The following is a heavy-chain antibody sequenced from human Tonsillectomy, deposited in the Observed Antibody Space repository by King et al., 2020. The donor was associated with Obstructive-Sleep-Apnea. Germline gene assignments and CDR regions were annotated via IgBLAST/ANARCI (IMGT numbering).Heavy chain of an antibody. V-gene: IGHV3-30*18. CDR3: AKGLYGLGSPRPHFDY. J-gene: IGHJ4*02. D-gene: IGHD3-10*01. CDR1: GFSFSSYG. Sequence: VQLVESGGGVVQPGRSLRLSCAASGFSFSSYGMHWVRQAPGKGLEWVAVISYDGDKKSYADSVKGRFTVSRDNSKNTLYLQMNSLRIEDTAVYYCAKGLYGLGSPRPHFDYWGQGTLVTVSS. CDR2: ISYDGDKK.